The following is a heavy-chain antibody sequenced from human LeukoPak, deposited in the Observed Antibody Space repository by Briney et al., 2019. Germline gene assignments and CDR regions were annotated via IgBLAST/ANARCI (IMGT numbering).Heavy chain of an antibody. CDR1: GFTFSDYY. Sequence: GGSLRLSCAASGFTFSDYYMSWIRQAPGKGLGGVSYISSSGSTIYYADSVKGRFTISRDNAKNSLYLQMNSLRAEDTAVYYCARSDYYDKYFQHWGQGTLVTVSS. J-gene: IGHJ1*01. CDR3: ARSDYYDKYFQH. V-gene: IGHV3-11*04. CDR2: ISSSGSTI. D-gene: IGHD3-22*01.